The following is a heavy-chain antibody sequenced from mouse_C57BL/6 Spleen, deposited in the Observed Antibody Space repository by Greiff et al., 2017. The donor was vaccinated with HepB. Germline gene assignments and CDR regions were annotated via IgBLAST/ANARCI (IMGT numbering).Heavy chain of an antibody. CDR2: IYPNYGTT. D-gene: IGHD1-1*01. J-gene: IGHJ3*01. CDR3: ARSDYYGSCYGAY. V-gene: IGHV1-39*01. Sequence: VQLQQSGPELVKPGASVKISCKASGYSFTDYNMNWVKQSNGKSLEWIGVIYPNYGTTSYNQKFKGKATLTVDKAYSTAYMQLNSLTSEDSAVYYCARSDYYGSCYGAYWGQGTLVTVSS. CDR1: GYSFTDYN.